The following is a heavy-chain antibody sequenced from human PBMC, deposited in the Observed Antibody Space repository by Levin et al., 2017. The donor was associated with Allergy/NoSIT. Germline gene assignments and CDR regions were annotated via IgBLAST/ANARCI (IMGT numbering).Heavy chain of an antibody. Sequence: GGSLRLSCTASGFTFSSYWMAWVRQAPRKGLEWVANIKEDGSKKDYVDSVKGRFTISRDNARNSLYLQMNSLGAEDAAIYYCVRPTRNTFDSWGQGTLVTVSS. CDR2: IKEDGSKK. J-gene: IGHJ4*02. V-gene: IGHV3-7*01. CDR3: VRPTRNTFDS. CDR1: GFTFSSYW.